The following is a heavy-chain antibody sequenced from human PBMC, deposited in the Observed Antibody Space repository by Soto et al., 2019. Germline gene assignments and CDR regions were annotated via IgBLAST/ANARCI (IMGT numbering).Heavy chain of an antibody. Sequence: QVQLVESGGGVVQPGMSLRLSCAASGFTFSSYGMHWVRQAPGKGLEWVAVISSDRSNEYYADSVKGRFTISRDNSKNTLYLQMNSLRADDTAVYYCANGAVAGTEYYVYWGQGTLVTVSS. V-gene: IGHV3-30*18. CDR2: ISSDRSNE. CDR1: GFTFSSYG. D-gene: IGHD6-19*01. J-gene: IGHJ4*02. CDR3: ANGAVAGTEYYVY.